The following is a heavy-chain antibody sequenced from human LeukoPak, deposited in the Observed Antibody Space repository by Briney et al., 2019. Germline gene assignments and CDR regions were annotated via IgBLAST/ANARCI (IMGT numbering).Heavy chain of an antibody. J-gene: IGHJ4*02. CDR3: ARQQAGGYYGH. D-gene: IGHD3-10*01. Sequence: SETLSLTCTVSGGSISSYYWSWIRQPPGKGLEWIGYIYYTGNTNYNPSLKSRVTISVDTSKNQFSLKLSSVTAADTAVYYCARQQAGGYYGHWGQGTLVTVSS. CDR2: IYYTGNT. V-gene: IGHV4-59*01. CDR1: GGSISSYY.